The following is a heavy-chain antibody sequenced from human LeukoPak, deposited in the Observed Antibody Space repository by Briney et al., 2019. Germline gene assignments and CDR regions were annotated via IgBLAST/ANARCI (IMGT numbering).Heavy chain of an antibody. CDR1: HGSFSGYY. CDR3: ARDPAADAFDT. J-gene: IGHJ3*02. CDR2: INHSGST. V-gene: IGHV4-34*01. D-gene: IGHD2-2*01. Sequence: SETLSLTCAVYHGSFSGYYWSWIRQPPGEGLEWIGGINHSGSTNYNPSLKSRFTISVDTSKNQFSLKLSSVTAADTAVYYCARDPAADAFDTWGQGTMVTVSS.